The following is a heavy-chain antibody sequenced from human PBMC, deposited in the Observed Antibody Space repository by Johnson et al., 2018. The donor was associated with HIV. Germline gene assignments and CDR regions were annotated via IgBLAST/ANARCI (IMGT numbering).Heavy chain of an antibody. CDR2: INWTGGRT. CDR1: GFTFDDYG. Sequence: VQLVESGGGVVRPGGSLRLSCVASGFTFDDYGMTWVRQAPGKGLEWVSGINWTGGRTGYANSVKGRFTISRDNSKNTLYLQMGSLRAEDMAVYYCARETRGGGGAFDIWGQGTMVTVSS. V-gene: IGHV3-20*04. D-gene: IGHD2-15*01. CDR3: ARETRGGGGAFDI. J-gene: IGHJ3*02.